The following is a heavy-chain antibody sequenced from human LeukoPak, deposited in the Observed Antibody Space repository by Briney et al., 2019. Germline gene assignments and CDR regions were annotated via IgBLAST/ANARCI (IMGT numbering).Heavy chain of an antibody. J-gene: IGHJ4*02. CDR2: TTFSGNT. D-gene: IGHD2-21*02. Sequence: SETLSLTCAVCDRSFRNYFWTWIRQPPGKGLEWIGETTFSGNTNYSPSLKSRVTISADTSKNQFSLKLRSVTAADTAVYYCARLCQVTACAKFEYWGQGILVTVSS. CDR3: ARLCQVTACAKFEY. CDR1: DRSFRNYF. V-gene: IGHV4-34*01.